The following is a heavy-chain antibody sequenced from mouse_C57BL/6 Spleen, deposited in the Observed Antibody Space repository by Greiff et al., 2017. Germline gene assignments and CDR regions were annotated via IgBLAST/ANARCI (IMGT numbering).Heavy chain of an antibody. V-gene: IGHV1-5*01. CDR3: TGGDGSLYYFDY. CDR1: GYTFTSYW. Sequence: VQLQQSGTVLARPGASVKMSCKTSGYTFTSYWMHWVKQRPGQGLEWIGAIYPGNSDTSYNQKFKGKTKLTAVTSASTAYMELSSLTNEDSAVYYCTGGDGSLYYFDYWGQGTTLTVSS. D-gene: IGHD1-1*01. CDR2: IYPGNSDT. J-gene: IGHJ2*01.